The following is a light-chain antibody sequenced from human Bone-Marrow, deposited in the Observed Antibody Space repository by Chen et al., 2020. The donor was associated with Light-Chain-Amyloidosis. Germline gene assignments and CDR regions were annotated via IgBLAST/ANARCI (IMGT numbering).Light chain of an antibody. CDR3: QSAEDSGTYEVI. CDR2: RDT. Sequence: SYELTQPPSVSVSPGQTARITCSGDDLPTKYAYWYQQKPGQASVLVIHRDTERPSGISERFSGSSSGITATLTISGVKAEDEADYHCQSAEDSGTYEVIFGGGTKRTVL. J-gene: IGLJ2*01. CDR1: DLPTKY. V-gene: IGLV3-25*03.